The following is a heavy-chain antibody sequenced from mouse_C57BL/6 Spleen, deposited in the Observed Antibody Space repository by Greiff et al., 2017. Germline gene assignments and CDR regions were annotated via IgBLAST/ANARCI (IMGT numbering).Heavy chain of an antibody. CDR1: GYTFTSYT. CDR2: INPSSGYT. D-gene: IGHD4-1*01. J-gene: IGHJ1*03. CDR3: AREWDGWYFDV. Sequence: VQLQQSGAELARPGASVKMSCKASGYTFTSYTMHWVKQRPGQGLEWIGYINPSSGYTKYNQKFKDKATLTADKSSSTAYMQLSSLTSEASAVYYCAREWDGWYFDVWGTGTTVTVSS. V-gene: IGHV1-4*01.